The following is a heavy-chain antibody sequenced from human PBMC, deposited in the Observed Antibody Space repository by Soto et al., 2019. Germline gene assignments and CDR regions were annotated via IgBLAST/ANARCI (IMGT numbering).Heavy chain of an antibody. CDR2: INHSGGS. V-gene: IGHV4-34*01. CDR3: ARGYCSSTSCFEYFQH. Sequence: SETLSLTCAVYGGSFSGYYWSWIRQPPGKGLEWIGEINHSGGSNYNPSLKSRVTISVDTSKNQFSLKLSSVTAADTAVYYCARGYCSSTSCFEYFQHWGQGTLVTVSS. CDR1: GGSFSGYY. J-gene: IGHJ1*01. D-gene: IGHD2-2*01.